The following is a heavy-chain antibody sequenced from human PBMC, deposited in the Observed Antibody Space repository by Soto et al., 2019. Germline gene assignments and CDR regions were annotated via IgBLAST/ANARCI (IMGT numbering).Heavy chain of an antibody. CDR1: GYMFTTHW. D-gene: IGHD1-1*01. J-gene: IGHJ6*02. V-gene: IGHV5-10-1*01. CDR3: ARRLSGQKEEYNAYYFYGLDV. Sequence: ESLKVSYQRSGYMFTTHWITWVRQTPGKGLGLMGRIDPSNSYINYSPSFQGHVTISVDRSISTAYLQWRRLEASDNAIYYCARRLSGQKEEYNAYYFYGLDVWGQGTKVTVSS. CDR2: IDPSNSYI.